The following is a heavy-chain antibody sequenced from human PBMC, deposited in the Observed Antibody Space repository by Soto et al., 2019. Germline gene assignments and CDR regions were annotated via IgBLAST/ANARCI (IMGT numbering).Heavy chain of an antibody. CDR1: GFTFSSYA. CDR3: AKVRYYDSSGYYDDY. J-gene: IGHJ4*02. D-gene: IGHD3-22*01. Sequence: EVQLLESGGGLVQPGGSLRLSCAASGFTFSSYAMSWVRQAPGKGLEWVSAISGSGGSTYYADSVKGRFTISRDNSKNTLYLQMNSLRGEDTAVYYCAKVRYYDSSGYYDDYWGQGTLVTVSS. V-gene: IGHV3-23*01. CDR2: ISGSGGST.